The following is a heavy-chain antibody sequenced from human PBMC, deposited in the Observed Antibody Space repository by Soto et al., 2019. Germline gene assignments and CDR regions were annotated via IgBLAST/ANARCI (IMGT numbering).Heavy chain of an antibody. V-gene: IGHV1-69*01. CDR1: GGTFSSYA. CDR3: ARVRYFDPSYGMDV. D-gene: IGHD3-9*01. J-gene: IGHJ6*02. Sequence: QVQLVQSGAEVKKPGSSVKVSCKASGGTFSSYAISWVRQAPGQGLEWMGGIIPIFGTANYAQKFQGRVTITADESTSTAYTELSSLRSEDTAVYYCARVRYFDPSYGMDVWGQGTTVTVSS. CDR2: IIPIFGTA.